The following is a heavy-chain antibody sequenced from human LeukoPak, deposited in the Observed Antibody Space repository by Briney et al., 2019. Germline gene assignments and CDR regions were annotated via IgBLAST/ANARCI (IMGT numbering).Heavy chain of an antibody. CDR2: NYWNDDK. CDR3: APKERGSGSYNM. D-gene: IGHD3-10*01. V-gene: IGHV2-5*01. J-gene: IGHJ4*02. CDR1: GFSLSTTGVG. Sequence: SGPTLVKPTQTLTLTCTFSGFSLSTTGVGVGWIRQSPGKALEWLAVNYWNDDKSYSPSLKSRLTITKDTSKNQVVLIMTNMDPVESPTYYCAPKERGSGSYNMWGQGTLVTVSS.